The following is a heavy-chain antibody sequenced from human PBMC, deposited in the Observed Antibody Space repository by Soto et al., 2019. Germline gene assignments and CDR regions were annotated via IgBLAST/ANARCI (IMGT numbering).Heavy chain of an antibody. CDR2: ITGDSDTI. V-gene: IGHV3-48*02. J-gene: IGHJ4*02. Sequence: EVQLVEAGGGLVQPGGSLRLSCAASGYTFSSYSMNWVRQAPGNGLEWVSYITGDSDTIHYADSVKGRFTISRDNAKNSRYLQMNSLRDEDTAVYFCARDNVWAFDYWSQGTLVTLCS. CDR3: ARDNVWAFDY. CDR1: GYTFSSYS. D-gene: IGHD7-27*01.